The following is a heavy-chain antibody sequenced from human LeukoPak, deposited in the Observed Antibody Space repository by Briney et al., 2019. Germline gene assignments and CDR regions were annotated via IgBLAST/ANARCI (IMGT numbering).Heavy chain of an antibody. CDR2: ISAYNGNT. V-gene: IGHV1-18*01. D-gene: IGHD2-2*02. CDR1: GYTFTSYG. Sequence: ASVKVSCKASGYTFTSYGISWVRQAPGQGLEWIGWISAYNGNTNYAQKLQGRVTMTTDTSTSTAYMELRSLRSDDTAVYYCARYGDIVVVPAAISLGMDVWGQGTTVTVSS. CDR3: ARYGDIVVVPAAISLGMDV. J-gene: IGHJ6*02.